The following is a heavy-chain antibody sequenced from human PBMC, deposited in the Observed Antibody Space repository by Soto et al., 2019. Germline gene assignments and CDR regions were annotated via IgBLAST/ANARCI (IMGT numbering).Heavy chain of an antibody. J-gene: IGHJ4*02. CDR2: ISSSSSYI. CDR1: GFTFSSYS. D-gene: IGHD3-22*01. CDR3: ARADYYDSSGYDY. V-gene: IGHV3-21*01. Sequence: GGSLRLSCAASGFTFSSYSMNWVRQAPGKGLEWVSSISSSSSYIYYADSVKGRFTISRDNAKNSLYLQTNSLRAEDTAVYYCARADYYDSSGYDYWGQGTLVTVSS.